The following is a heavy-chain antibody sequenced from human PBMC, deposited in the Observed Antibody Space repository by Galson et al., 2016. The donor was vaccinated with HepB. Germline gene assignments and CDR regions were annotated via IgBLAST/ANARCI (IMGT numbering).Heavy chain of an antibody. J-gene: IGHJ3*01. CDR2: IYWDDDK. CDR1: GFSLTTGGVR. V-gene: IGHV2-5*02. Sequence: PALVKPTQTLTLTCTFSGFSLTTGGVRVGWIRQPPGKALEWLALIYWDDDKRCSPSLKSRLTITKDTSKNQVVLTMTNMDPGDTATYYCAHVRSGFDAFDVWGQGTMVTVSS. D-gene: IGHD3-22*01. CDR3: AHVRSGFDAFDV.